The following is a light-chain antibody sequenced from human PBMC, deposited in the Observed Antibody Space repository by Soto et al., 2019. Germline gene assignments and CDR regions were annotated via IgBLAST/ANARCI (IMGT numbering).Light chain of an antibody. Sequence: QTVVTQEPSLTVSPGGTVTLTCASSTGAVTSGYYPNWFQQKPGQAPRALIYSPNNRHSWTPARFSGSLLGGKAALTLSGVQPEDEAEYYCLLYSGGIWVFGGGTKLTVL. CDR2: SPN. J-gene: IGLJ3*02. CDR3: LLYSGGIWV. CDR1: TGAVTSGYY. V-gene: IGLV7-43*01.